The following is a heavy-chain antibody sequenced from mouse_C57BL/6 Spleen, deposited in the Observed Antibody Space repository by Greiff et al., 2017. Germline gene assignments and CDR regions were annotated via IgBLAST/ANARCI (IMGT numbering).Heavy chain of an antibody. CDR2: INPSSGYT. D-gene: IGHD1-1*01. Sequence: VQLQQSGAELARPGASVKMSCKASGYTFTSYSMHWVKQRPGQGLEWIGYINPSSGYTKYNQKFKDKATLTADKSSSTAYMQLSSLSSEDSAVXYCATAGSSYWYFDVWGTGTTVTVSS. J-gene: IGHJ1*03. V-gene: IGHV1-4*01. CDR1: GYTFTSYS. CDR3: ATAGSSYWYFDV.